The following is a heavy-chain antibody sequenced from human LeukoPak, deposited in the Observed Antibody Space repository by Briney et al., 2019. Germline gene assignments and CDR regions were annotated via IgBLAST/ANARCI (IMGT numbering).Heavy chain of an antibody. CDR3: AKDLPAAFFDY. D-gene: IGHD2-2*01. Sequence: GGSLRLSCAASGFTFSSYAMHWVRQAPGKGLEWVAVISYDGSNKYYADSVKGRFTISRDNSKNTLYLQMNSLGAEDTAVYYCAKDLPAAFFDYWGQGTLVTVSS. J-gene: IGHJ4*02. CDR1: GFTFSSYA. V-gene: IGHV3-30-3*01. CDR2: ISYDGSNK.